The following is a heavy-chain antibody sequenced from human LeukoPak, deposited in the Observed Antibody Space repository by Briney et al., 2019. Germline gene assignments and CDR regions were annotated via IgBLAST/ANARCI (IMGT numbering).Heavy chain of an antibody. Sequence: GGSLRPSCAASGFTFSSYWMHWVRQAPGKGLVWVSRINSDGSSTSYADSVKGRFTISRDNAKNTLYLQMNSLRAEDTAVYYCARAAYGDYLGYWGQGTLVTVSS. CDR1: GFTFSSYW. J-gene: IGHJ4*02. V-gene: IGHV3-74*01. CDR2: INSDGSST. CDR3: ARAAYGDYLGY. D-gene: IGHD4-17*01.